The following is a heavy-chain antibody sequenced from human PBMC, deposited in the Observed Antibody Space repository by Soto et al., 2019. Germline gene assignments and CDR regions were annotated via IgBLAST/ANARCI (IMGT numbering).Heavy chain of an antibody. CDR2: IYASDAT. D-gene: IGHD4-17*01. Sequence: GGSLRLSCAASGSPGRNNYMHWVRQAPGKGLEWVSVIYASDATYYSDSVKGRFTLSRDISKNTLYLEMTSLRVEDTAVYYCTRGGTLTPGAYWGQGTLVTVSS. CDR1: GSPGRNNY. V-gene: IGHV3-53*01. J-gene: IGHJ4*02. CDR3: TRGGTLTPGAY.